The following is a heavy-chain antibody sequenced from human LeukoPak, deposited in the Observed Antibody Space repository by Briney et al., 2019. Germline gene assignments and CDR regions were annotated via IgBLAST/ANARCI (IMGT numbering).Heavy chain of an antibody. CDR3: ALQPHYYYYMDV. V-gene: IGHV4-59*08. Sequence: SETLSLTCTVSGGSISSYYWSWIRQPPGKGLEWIGYIYYSGSTNYNPSLKSRVTISVDTSKNQFSLKLSSVTAADTAVYYCALQPHYYYYMDVWGKGTTVTVSS. CDR1: GGSISSYY. CDR2: IYYSGST. J-gene: IGHJ6*03.